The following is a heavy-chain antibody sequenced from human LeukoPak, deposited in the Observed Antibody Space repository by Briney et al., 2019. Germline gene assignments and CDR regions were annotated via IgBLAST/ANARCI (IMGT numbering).Heavy chain of an antibody. V-gene: IGHV4-4*07. CDR1: GGSISSYY. J-gene: IGHJ3*02. D-gene: IGHD3-9*01. CDR3: ARARYDILTGYIDAFDI. CDR2: IYTSGST. Sequence: SETLSLTCTVSGGSISSYYRSWIRQPAGKGLEWIGRIYTSGSTNYNPSLKSRVAMSVDTSKNQFSLKLSSVTAADTAVYYCARARYDILTGYIDAFDIWGQGTMVTVSS.